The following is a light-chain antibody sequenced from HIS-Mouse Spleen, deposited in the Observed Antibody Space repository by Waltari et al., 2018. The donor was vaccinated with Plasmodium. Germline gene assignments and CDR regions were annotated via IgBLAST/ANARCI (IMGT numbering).Light chain of an antibody. V-gene: IGKV3-15*01. J-gene: IGKJ3*01. CDR2: GAS. Sequence: EIVMTHSPATLSVSPGERATLSCRASQSVSSNLAWYQQKPGQAPRLLIYGASNRATGIPARFSGSGSGTEFTLTISSLQSEDFAVYYCQQYNNWSFTFGPGTKVDIK. CDR1: QSVSSN. CDR3: QQYNNWSFT.